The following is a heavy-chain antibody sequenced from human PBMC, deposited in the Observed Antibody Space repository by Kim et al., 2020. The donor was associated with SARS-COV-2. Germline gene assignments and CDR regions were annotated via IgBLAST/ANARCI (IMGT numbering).Heavy chain of an antibody. J-gene: IGHJ4*02. D-gene: IGHD4-17*01. CDR2: IYYSGST. V-gene: IGHV4-39*01. CDR3: VEGTTVTTWAY. Sequence: SETLSLTCTVSGGSISSSSYYWGWIRQPPGKGLEWIGSIYYSGSTYYNPSLKSRVTISVDTSKNQFSLKLSSVTAADTAVYYCVEGTTVTTWAYWGQGTLVTVSS. CDR1: GGSISSSSYY.